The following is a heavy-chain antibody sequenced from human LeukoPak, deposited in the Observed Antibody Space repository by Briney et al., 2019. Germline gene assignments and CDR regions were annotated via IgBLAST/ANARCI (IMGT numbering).Heavy chain of an antibody. CDR3: ARDRRGPTDY. CDR2: IKQDGSEK. CDR1: RFTFSSYW. Sequence: SGGSLRLSCAASRFTFSSYWMTWVRQAPGKGLEWVANIKQDGSEKYYVDSVKGRFTISRDNAKNSLYLQMNSLRTEDTAVYYCARDRRGPTDYWGQGTLVTVSS. D-gene: IGHD3/OR15-3a*01. V-gene: IGHV3-7*01. J-gene: IGHJ4*02.